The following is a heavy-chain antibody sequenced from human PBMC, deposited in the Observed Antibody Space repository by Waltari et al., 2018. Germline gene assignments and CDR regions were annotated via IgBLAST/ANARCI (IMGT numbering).Heavy chain of an antibody. J-gene: IGHJ4*02. D-gene: IGHD6-19*01. Sequence: QVQLVQSGAEVKKPGASVKVSCTASGYTFTDYYMHWVRQAPGQGLEWMGWINPNSGGTNYAQRFQGRVTMTRDTSISTAYMELSRLRSDDTAVYYCAGDIRIAVAAIDYWGQGTLVTVSS. CDR3: AGDIRIAVAAIDY. CDR1: GYTFTDYY. CDR2: INPNSGGT. V-gene: IGHV1-2*02.